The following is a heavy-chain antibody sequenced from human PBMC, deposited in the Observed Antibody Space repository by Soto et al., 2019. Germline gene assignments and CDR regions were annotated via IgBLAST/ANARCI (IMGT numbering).Heavy chain of an antibody. CDR1: GGTFSSYT. V-gene: IGHV1-69*02. J-gene: IGHJ4*02. CDR2: IIPILGIA. Sequence: SCKASGGTFSSYTISWERQAAGQGLEWMGRIIPILGIANYAQKFQGRVTITADKSTSTAYMELSSLRSEDTAVYYCASHDYGDYQRYFDYWGQGTLVTVSS. CDR3: ASHDYGDYQRYFDY. D-gene: IGHD4-17*01.